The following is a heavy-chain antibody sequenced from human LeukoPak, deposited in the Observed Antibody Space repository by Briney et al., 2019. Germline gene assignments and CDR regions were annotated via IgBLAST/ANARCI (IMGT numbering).Heavy chain of an antibody. J-gene: IGHJ4*02. D-gene: IGHD6-19*01. V-gene: IGHV4-59*01. CDR3: ARDRSDSSGWYYFDY. CDR1: GGSISGYY. Sequence: PSETLSLTCTVSGGSISGYYWSWIRQSPGKGLEWIGYIYDSGITNYNPSLKSRVTISADTSKNQFSLKLSSVTAADTAVYYCARDRSDSSGWYYFDYWGQGTLVTVSS. CDR2: IYDSGIT.